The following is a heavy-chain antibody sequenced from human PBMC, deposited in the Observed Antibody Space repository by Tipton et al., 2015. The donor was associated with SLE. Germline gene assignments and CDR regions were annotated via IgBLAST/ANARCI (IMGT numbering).Heavy chain of an antibody. CDR2: IYYSGST. V-gene: IGHV4-39*07. D-gene: IGHD3-16*01. Sequence: TLSLTCTVSGASISSSSYYWGWTRQPPGKGLEWIGSIYYSGSTYYNPSLKSRVTISVDTSKNQFSLKLSSVTVADTAVNYCARGGLGCGMDVWGQGTAGTVSS. CDR3: ARGGLGCGMDV. J-gene: IGHJ6*02. CDR1: GASISSSSYY.